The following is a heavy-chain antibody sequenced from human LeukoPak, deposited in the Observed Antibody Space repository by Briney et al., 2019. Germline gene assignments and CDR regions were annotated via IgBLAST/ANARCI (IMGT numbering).Heavy chain of an antibody. Sequence: GGSLRLSCAASGFTFSSYAMSWVRQAPGKGLEWVSAISGSGGSTYYADSVKGRFTISRDNSKNTLYLQMNSLRAEDTAVYYCAKDYCGGGSCYSYFDYWGQGVLVTVSS. CDR2: ISGSGGST. CDR1: GFTFSSYA. CDR3: AKDYCGGGSCYSYFDY. V-gene: IGHV3-23*01. J-gene: IGHJ4*02. D-gene: IGHD2-15*01.